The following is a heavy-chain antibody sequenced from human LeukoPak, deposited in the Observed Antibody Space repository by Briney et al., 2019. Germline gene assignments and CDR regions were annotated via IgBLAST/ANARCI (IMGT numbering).Heavy chain of an antibody. J-gene: IGHJ4*02. CDR2: ISAYNGDT. V-gene: IGHV1-18*01. D-gene: IGHD3-10*01. Sequence: ASVTVSCKASGYIFNIYGISWVRQAPGQGLEWMGWISAYNGDTNYAQKLQGRVTMTTDTSTNTAYMELRSLRSDDTAVYYCARSQTGSGSYFYYFDHWGQGTLVTVSS. CDR1: GYIFNIYG. CDR3: ARSQTGSGSYFYYFDH.